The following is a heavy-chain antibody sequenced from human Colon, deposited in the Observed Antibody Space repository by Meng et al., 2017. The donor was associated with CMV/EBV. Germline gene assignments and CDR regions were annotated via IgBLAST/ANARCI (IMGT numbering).Heavy chain of an antibody. D-gene: IGHD2-2*02. CDR1: GYTFTSYG. J-gene: IGHJ5*02. CDR3: ARVVVVPAAILRSRFDP. Sequence: ASVKVSCKASGYTFTSYGISWVRQAPGQGLEWMGWISAYNGNTNYAQKLQGRVTMTTDTSTSTAYMELRSLRSDDTAVYYCARVVVVPAAILRSRFDPWGQGTLVTVSS. CDR2: ISAYNGNT. V-gene: IGHV1-18*01.